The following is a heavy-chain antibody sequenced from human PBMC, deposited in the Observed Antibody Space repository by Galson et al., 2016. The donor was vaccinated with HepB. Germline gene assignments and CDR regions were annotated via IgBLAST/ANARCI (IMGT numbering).Heavy chain of an antibody. CDR1: GFTFSNYA. CDR3: TKGGATILDAMDA. J-gene: IGHJ6*02. D-gene: IGHD3-3*01. CDR2: ITSSGGST. V-gene: IGHV3-23*01. Sequence: SLRLSCAASGFTFSNYALNWVRQAPGKGLEWVSTITSSGGSTDYADSVKGRFTISRDNSKNTLYLQMNSLRTGDSAVYFCTKGGATILDAMDAWGQGTTVTVSS.